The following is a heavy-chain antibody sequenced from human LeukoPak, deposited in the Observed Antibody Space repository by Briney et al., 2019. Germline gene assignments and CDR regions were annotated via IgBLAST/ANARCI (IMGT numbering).Heavy chain of an antibody. V-gene: IGHV1-8*02. CDR3: ARGSTPPYYDFWSGYFSYGMDV. Sequence: ASVKVSCKGAGGTFIIYAISWGRQAPGQGLEWVGWMNPNSGNTGYAHKFQGRVTIPSNTSISTAYMDLSSLRSDHTAVYYCARGSTPPYYDFWSGYFSYGMDVWGQGTTVTVSS. CDR2: MNPNSGNT. J-gene: IGHJ6*02. D-gene: IGHD3-3*01. CDR1: GGTFIIYA.